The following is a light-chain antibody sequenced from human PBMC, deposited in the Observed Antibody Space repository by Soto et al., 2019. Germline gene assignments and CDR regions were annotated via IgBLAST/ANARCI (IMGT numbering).Light chain of an antibody. J-gene: IGKJ2*01. Sequence: EIVWTQSPGTLSLSPGEWATLSCRASQSVSSSALAWYQQKPGQAPRPLIYGASSSSPGIPDRFSGSGSGTDFTLTISRLESEDFAVYYCQHYGTSPPYTFGQWTKLDIK. V-gene: IGKV3-20*01. CDR1: QSVSSSA. CDR2: GAS. CDR3: QHYGTSPPYT.